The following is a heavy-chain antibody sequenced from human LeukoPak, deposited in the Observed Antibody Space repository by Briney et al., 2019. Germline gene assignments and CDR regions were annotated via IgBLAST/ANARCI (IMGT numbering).Heavy chain of an antibody. CDR2: VYYTGIT. CDR1: GGSLTTNTFY. J-gene: IGHJ4*02. V-gene: IGHV4-39*01. D-gene: IGHD3-9*01. CDR3: ARHGILTDHSIRY. Sequence: PSETLSLTCTLSGGSLTTNTFYWGWIRQPPGKGLEWIGTVYYTGITHYNPSLKSRITMSVDTSKNHFSLNLTSVTAADTAVYFCARHGILTDHSIRYWGQGLLVTVSS.